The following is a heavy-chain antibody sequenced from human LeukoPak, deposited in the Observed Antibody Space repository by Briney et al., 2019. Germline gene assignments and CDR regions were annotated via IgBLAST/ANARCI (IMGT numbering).Heavy chain of an antibody. CDR1: GYTFTNYG. CDR3: AKPSLNTFLVYSAF. CDR2: ISAFSGDT. V-gene: IGHV1-18*01. D-gene: IGHD3-3*02. J-gene: IGHJ4*02. Sequence: ASVKVSCKASGYTFTNYGITWVWQAPGQGLEWMGWISAFSGDTKSAQKLQGRVSLTTDTSTSTAYMELRSLRSDDTAVYYCAKPSLNTFLVYSAFWAQGTWVTV.